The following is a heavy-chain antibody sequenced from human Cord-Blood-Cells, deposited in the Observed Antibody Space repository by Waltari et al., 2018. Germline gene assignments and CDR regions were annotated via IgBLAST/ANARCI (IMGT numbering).Heavy chain of an antibody. CDR2: INPNSGGT. Sequence: QVQLVQSGAEVKKPGASVKVSCKASGYTFTAYYMHWVRQAPGQGLEWMGRINPNSGGTNYAQKFQGRVTMTRDTSISTAYMELSRLRSDDTAVYYCARVSGYCSSTSCYAFDIWGQGTMVTVSS. J-gene: IGHJ3*02. CDR3: ARVSGYCSSTSCYAFDI. D-gene: IGHD2-2*01. V-gene: IGHV1-2*06. CDR1: GYTFTAYY.